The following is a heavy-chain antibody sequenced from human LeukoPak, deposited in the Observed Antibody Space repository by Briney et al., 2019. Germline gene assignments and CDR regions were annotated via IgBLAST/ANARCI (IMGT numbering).Heavy chain of an antibody. CDR3: ARAYYDFWSGDMGIYYYYYMDV. V-gene: IGHV4-59*01. CDR1: GGSISSYY. Sequence: SETLSLTCTVSGGSISSYYWSWIRQPPGKGLEWIGYIYYSGSTNYNPSLESRVTISVDTSKNQFSLKLSSVTAADTAVYYCARAYYDFWSGDMGIYYYYYMDVWGKGTTVTVSS. D-gene: IGHD3-3*01. CDR2: IYYSGST. J-gene: IGHJ6*03.